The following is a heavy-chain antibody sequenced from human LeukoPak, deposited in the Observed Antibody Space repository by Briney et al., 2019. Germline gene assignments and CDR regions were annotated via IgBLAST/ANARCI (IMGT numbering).Heavy chain of an antibody. V-gene: IGHV3-48*01. D-gene: IGHD3/OR15-3a*01. J-gene: IGHJ5*02. CDR2: ISPSSGTI. Sequence: GGSLRLSCAASGFTFTSYSMNWVRQAPGKGLEWVSYISPSSGTIFYAASVKGRFTISRDNAKNSLFLQMNSLRAEDTAVYFCARASGTGWFDLGGQGTLVSVSS. CDR1: GFTFTSYS. CDR3: ARASGTGWFDL.